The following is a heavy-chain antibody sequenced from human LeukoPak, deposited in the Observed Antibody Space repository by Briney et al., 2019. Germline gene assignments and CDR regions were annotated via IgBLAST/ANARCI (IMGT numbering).Heavy chain of an antibody. D-gene: IGHD5-18*01. J-gene: IGHJ4*02. Sequence: GGSLRLSCAASGFTFSDYYMSWIRQAPGKGLEWVSYISSSGSTIYYADSVNSRFTISRDNAKNSLYLQMNSLRAEDTAVYYCASVGRYSYGYAPDYWGQGTLVTVSS. CDR2: ISSSGSTI. V-gene: IGHV3-11*01. CDR3: ASVGRYSYGYAPDY. CDR1: GFTFSDYY.